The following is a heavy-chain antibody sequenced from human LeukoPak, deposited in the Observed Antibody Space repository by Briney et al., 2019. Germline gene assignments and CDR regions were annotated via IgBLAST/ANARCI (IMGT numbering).Heavy chain of an antibody. V-gene: IGHV3-7*01. CDR3: ARGYWNFGL. CDR1: GFSFSNFW. CDR2: IKQDGSEK. Sequence: GGSQRLSCVASGFSFSNFWMTWVRQAPGKGLEWVANIKQDGSEKNYVDSVKGRFTSSRDNAKNSLYLQMNRLRAEDTAVYFCARGYWNFGLWGRGTQVTVSS. J-gene: IGHJ2*01.